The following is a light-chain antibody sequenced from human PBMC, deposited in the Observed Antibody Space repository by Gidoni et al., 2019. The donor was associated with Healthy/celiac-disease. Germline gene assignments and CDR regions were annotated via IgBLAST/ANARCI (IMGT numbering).Light chain of an antibody. Sequence: EIVLTQSQGTLSLSPGERATLACRDSQSVSSSYLAWYQQKPGQAPRLLIYGSSSRATGIPDRFSGSVSGTDFTLTISRLGPEDFAVYYCQQYGSSPPFTFGPGTKVDIK. CDR3: QQYGSSPPFT. CDR1: QSVSSSY. V-gene: IGKV3-20*01. J-gene: IGKJ3*01. CDR2: GSS.